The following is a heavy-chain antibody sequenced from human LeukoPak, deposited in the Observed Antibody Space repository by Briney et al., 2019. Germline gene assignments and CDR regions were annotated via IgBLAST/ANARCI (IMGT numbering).Heavy chain of an antibody. J-gene: IGHJ4*02. CDR2: ISGSGGST. CDR1: GFTFSSYA. CDR3: AKILGSYWTPGYDY. Sequence: GGSLRLSCAASGFTFSSYAMSWVRQAPGKGLEWVSAISGSGGSTCYADSVKGRFTISRDNSKNTLYLQMNSLRAEDTAVYYCAKILGSYWTPGYDYWGQGTLVTVSS. V-gene: IGHV3-23*01. D-gene: IGHD1-26*01.